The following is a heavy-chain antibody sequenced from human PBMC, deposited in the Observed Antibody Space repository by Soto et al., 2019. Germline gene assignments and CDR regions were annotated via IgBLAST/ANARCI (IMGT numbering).Heavy chain of an antibody. CDR3: ARGPGYYFDY. V-gene: IGHV3-64*01. Sequence: PWGSLRLSCAASGFTFSRYGSHWVRQAPGKGLEYVSAISSNGGSTYYANSVKGRFTISRDNSKNTLYLQMGSLRAEDMAVYYCARGPGYYFDYWGQGTLVTVS. CDR2: ISSNGGST. CDR1: GFTFSRYG. J-gene: IGHJ4*02.